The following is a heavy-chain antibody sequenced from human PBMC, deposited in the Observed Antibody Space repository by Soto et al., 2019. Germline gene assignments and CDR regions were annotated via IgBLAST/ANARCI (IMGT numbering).Heavy chain of an antibody. Sequence: ASVKVSWKVSGYTLTELSMHWVRQAPGKGLEWMGGFDPEDGETIYAQKFQGRVTMTEDTSTDTAYMELSSLRSEDTAVYYCATGQNTAMAPNYWGQGTMVTVSS. J-gene: IGHJ4*02. CDR1: GYTLTELS. CDR3: ATGQNTAMAPNY. V-gene: IGHV1-24*01. CDR2: FDPEDGET. D-gene: IGHD5-18*01.